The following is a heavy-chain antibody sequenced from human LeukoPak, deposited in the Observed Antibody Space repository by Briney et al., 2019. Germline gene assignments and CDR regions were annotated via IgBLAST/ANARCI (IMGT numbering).Heavy chain of an antibody. CDR3: ARGRYYYDSSGYDYFDY. J-gene: IGHJ4*02. CDR2: INPSGGST. CDR1: GYTFTSYY. D-gene: IGHD3-22*01. Sequence: ASVKVSCKASGYTFTSYYMHWVRQAPGQGLEWMGIINPSGGSTSYAQKFQGRVTMTGDTSTSTVYMELSSLRSEDTAVYYCARGRYYYDSSGYDYFDYWGQGTLVTVSS. V-gene: IGHV1-46*01.